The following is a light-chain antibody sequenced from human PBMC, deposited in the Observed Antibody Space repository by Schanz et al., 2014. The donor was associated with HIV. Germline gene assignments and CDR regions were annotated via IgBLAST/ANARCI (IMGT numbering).Light chain of an antibody. CDR2: STN. J-gene: IGLJ3*02. V-gene: IGLV8-61*01. CDR3: VLYMGGGIWV. Sequence: QAVVTQEPSFSVSPGGTVTLTCGLSSGSVSTSYYPSWYQQTPGQAPRTLIYSTNTRSSGVPDRFSGSILGNKAALTITGXXXDDESDYYCVLYMGGGIWVFGGGTKLTVL. CDR1: SGSVSTSYY.